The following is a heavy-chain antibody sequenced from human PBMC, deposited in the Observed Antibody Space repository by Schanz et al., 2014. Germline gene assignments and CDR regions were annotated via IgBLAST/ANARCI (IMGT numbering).Heavy chain of an antibody. CDR2: LWHDGSKK. V-gene: IGHV3-30*02. Sequence: VQLVESGGGLVQPGGSLRLSCAASGFTFSSYAMSWVRQAPGKGLEWVAILWHDGSKKYYADSVKGRFTVSRDNSKNTLYLQLNSLRAEDTAVYYCAKDAPYPFDLWGRGTLITVSS. J-gene: IGHJ2*01. CDR1: GFTFSSYA. CDR3: AKDAPYPFDL.